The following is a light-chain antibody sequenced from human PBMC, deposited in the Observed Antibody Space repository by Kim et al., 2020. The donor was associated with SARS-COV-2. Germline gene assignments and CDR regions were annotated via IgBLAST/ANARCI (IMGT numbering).Light chain of an antibody. CDR1: QSVCSNC. J-gene: IGKJ2*01. Sequence: VLTQSPGTLSLSPGERATLSCRASQSVCSNCLAWYQQKPGQAPRLLIYSASTRATAIPDRFSGSGSGTDFTLSISRLEPEDSAVYYCQQYGIAPSYTFGQGTKLEI. CDR2: SAS. V-gene: IGKV3-20*01. CDR3: QQYGIAPSYT.